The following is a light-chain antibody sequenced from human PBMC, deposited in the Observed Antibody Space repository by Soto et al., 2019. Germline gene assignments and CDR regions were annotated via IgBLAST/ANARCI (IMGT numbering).Light chain of an antibody. CDR2: KAS. J-gene: IGKJ1*01. Sequence: DIQMPQSPSTLSASVGDRVTITCRASQSISSSLAWYQQKPGKAPKLLIYKASSLESGVPSRFGGSGSGTEFSLTISSVKPDDFATYYFQQYKSYWTCGQGTKVEIK. CDR1: QSISSS. CDR3: QQYKSYWT. V-gene: IGKV1-5*03.